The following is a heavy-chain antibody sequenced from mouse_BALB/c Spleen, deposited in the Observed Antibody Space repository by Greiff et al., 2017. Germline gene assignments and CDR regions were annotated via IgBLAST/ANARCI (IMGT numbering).Heavy chain of an antibody. CDR2: IYPGDGDT. V-gene: IGHV1-80*01. CDR1: GYAFSSYW. CDR3: ARGGLTTAPSYAMDY. J-gene: IGHJ4*01. Sequence: QVQLQQSGAELVRPGSSVKISCKASGYAFSSYWMNWVKQRPGQGLEWIGQIYPGDGDTNYNGKFKGKATLTADKSSSTAYMQLSSLTSEDSAVYFCARGGLTTAPSYAMDYWGQGTSVTVSS. D-gene: IGHD1-2*01.